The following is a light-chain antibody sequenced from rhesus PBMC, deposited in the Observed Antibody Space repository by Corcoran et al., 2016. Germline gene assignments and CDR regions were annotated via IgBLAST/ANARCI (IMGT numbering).Light chain of an antibody. CDR2: KAS. Sequence: DIQMTQSPSSLSASVGDRVTITRRASQGISSWLAWYQQKPGKAPKLLIYKASILQRGVPSRFSGSGSGTDFTLTISNLQPEDFAAYYCQQYNSAPFAFGPGTKLDIK. V-gene: IGKV1-21*01. CDR3: QQYNSAPFA. J-gene: IGKJ3*01. CDR1: QGISSW.